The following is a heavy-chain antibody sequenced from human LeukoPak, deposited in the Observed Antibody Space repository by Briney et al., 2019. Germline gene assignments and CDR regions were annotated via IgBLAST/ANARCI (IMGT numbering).Heavy chain of an antibody. Sequence: SETLSLTCTVSGGSISSYYWSWIRQPPGNGLEWIGYIYYSGSTNYNPSLKSRVTISVDTSKNQFSLKLSSVTAADTAVYYCARSGQLRYFDWHYFDYWGQGTLVTVSS. CDR2: IYYSGST. V-gene: IGHV4-59*08. J-gene: IGHJ4*02. CDR3: ARSGQLRYFDWHYFDY. CDR1: GGSISSYY. D-gene: IGHD3-9*01.